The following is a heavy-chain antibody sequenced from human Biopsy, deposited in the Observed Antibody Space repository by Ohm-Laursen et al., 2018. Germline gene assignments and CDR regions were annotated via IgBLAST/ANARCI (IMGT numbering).Heavy chain of an antibody. CDR3: ARGGYYYDSLAYYYWFDP. J-gene: IGHJ5*02. CDR1: GYTFTDYY. V-gene: IGHV1-2*02. Sequence: ASVKVSCKASGYTFTDYYVHWVRQAPGHGLEWMGWIDTINGGARYAQKFQGRVTMTRDTSISTAYMELSRLTSDDTAVYYCARGGYYYDSLAYYYWFDPWGQGTLVTVSS. D-gene: IGHD3-22*01. CDR2: IDTINGGA.